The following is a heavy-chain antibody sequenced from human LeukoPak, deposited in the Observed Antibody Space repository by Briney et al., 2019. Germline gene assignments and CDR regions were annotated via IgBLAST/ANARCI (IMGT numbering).Heavy chain of an antibody. CDR2: INHSGGT. CDR3: ARGFRAAYYYYYYYMDV. D-gene: IGHD6-13*01. V-gene: IGHV4-34*01. CDR1: GGSFSGYY. J-gene: IGHJ6*03. Sequence: PSETLSLTCAVYGGSFSGYYWSWIRQPPGKGLEWIGEINHSGGTSYNPSLKSRVTISVDTSKNQFSLKLSSVTAADTAVYYCARGFRAAYYYYYYYMDVWGKGTTVTVSS.